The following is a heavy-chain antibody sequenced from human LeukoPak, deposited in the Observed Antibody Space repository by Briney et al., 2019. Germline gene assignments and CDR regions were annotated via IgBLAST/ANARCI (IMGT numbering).Heavy chain of an antibody. Sequence: PGGSLRLSCAASGFTFDDYGMSWVRQAPGKGLEWVSGINWNGGSTGYADSVKGRFTISRDNAKNSLYLQMNSLRAEDTALYHCARDHHDFWSGDAFDIWGQGTMVTVSS. CDR3: ARDHHDFWSGDAFDI. J-gene: IGHJ3*02. CDR2: INWNGGST. V-gene: IGHV3-20*01. D-gene: IGHD3-3*01. CDR1: GFTFDDYG.